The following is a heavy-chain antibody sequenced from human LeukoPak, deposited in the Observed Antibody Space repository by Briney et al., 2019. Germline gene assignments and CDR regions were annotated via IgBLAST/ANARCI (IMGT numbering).Heavy chain of an antibody. CDR1: GGSISSGSYY. CDR3: ARGVVIAPQTFDY. D-gene: IGHD2-21*01. J-gene: IGHJ4*02. CDR2: IHTSGST. Sequence: PSQTLSPTCTVSGGSISSGSYYWSWIRQPAGKGLEWIGRIHTSGSTNYNPSLKSRVTISVDTSKNQFSLKLSSVTSADTAVYYCARGVVIAPQTFDYWGQGTLVTVSS. V-gene: IGHV4-61*02.